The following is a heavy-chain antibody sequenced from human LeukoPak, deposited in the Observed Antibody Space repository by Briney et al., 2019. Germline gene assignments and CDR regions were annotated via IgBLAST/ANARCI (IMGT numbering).Heavy chain of an antibody. D-gene: IGHD1-26*01. Sequence: ASVKVSCKASGYTFTGNYMHWVRQAPGQGLEWMGWINPYSGGTNYAQKFQGRVTMTRDTSITTAYMELSRLRSDDTAVYYCARVAARGSYAANYWGQGTLVTVSS. CDR2: INPYSGGT. CDR3: ARVAARGSYAANY. J-gene: IGHJ4*02. V-gene: IGHV1-2*02. CDR1: GYTFTGNY.